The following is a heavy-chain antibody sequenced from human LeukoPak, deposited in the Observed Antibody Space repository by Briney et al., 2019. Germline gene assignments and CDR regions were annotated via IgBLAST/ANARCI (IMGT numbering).Heavy chain of an antibody. Sequence: GSLRLSCAASGFTFSSYWMSWVRQPPGKGLEWIGEIYHSGSTNYNPSLNSRVTISVDKSKNQFYLKLSSVTAADTAVYYCARETHISGYDSIPSYYIDYWGQGTLVTVSS. J-gene: IGHJ4*02. D-gene: IGHD5-12*01. CDR3: ARETHISGYDSIPSYYIDY. CDR1: GFTFSSYW. CDR2: IYHSGST. V-gene: IGHV4-4*02.